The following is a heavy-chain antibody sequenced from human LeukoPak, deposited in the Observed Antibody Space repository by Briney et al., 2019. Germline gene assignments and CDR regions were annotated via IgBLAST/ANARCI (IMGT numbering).Heavy chain of an antibody. CDR1: VFTLSIFW. V-gene: IGHV3-74*01. D-gene: IGHD3-16*02. CDR2: INSDGRST. Sequence: PGRTLRLSRAASVFTLSIFWMHWVPQSPGKARVWVSRINSDGRSTSYADSVKGRFTIYRDNAKNTLYLQMNSLRAEDTAVYYCARAVCDYVWGCYRYPFDYWGQGNLVTVSS. J-gene: IGHJ4*02. CDR3: ARAVCDYVWGCYRYPFDY.